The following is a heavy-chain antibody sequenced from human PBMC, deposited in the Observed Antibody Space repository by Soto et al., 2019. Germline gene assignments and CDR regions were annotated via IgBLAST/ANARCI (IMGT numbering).Heavy chain of an antibody. V-gene: IGHV4-34*02. J-gene: IGHJ5*01. D-gene: IGHD4-17*01. CDR1: GGSLSGYY. CDR2: ISHRGST. CDR3: ARGIRPDS. Sequence: QVQLQQWGAGLLKPSETLSLTCAVHGGSLSGYYWSWIRQTPGKGLEWIGVISHRGSTNYNPSLKSRVTISLDTSKNQFALKLASVTAADTAAYYCARGIRPDSGGQGTQVTFSS.